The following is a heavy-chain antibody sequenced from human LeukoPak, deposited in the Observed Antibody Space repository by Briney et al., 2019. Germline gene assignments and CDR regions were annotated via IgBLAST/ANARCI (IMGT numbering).Heavy chain of an antibody. CDR2: IYYSGST. Sequence: SETLSLTCAVYGGSFSGYYWGWIRQPPGKGLEWIGSIYYSGSTYYNPSLKSRVTISVDTSKNQFSLKLSSVTAADTAVYYCARHFGGYYYDSSGSPGWFDPWGQGTLVTVSS. V-gene: IGHV4-39*01. CDR3: ARHFGGYYYDSSGSPGWFDP. CDR1: GGSFSGYY. J-gene: IGHJ5*02. D-gene: IGHD3-22*01.